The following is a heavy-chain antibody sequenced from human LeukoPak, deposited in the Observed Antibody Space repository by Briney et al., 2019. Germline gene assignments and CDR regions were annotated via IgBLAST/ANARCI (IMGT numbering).Heavy chain of an antibody. CDR3: ARGPTHLNWFDP. Sequence: ASQTLSLTCAVSGGSISSGGYSWSRIRQPPGKGLEWIGYIYHSGSTYYNPSLKSRVTISVDRSKNQFSLKLSSVTAADTAVYYCARGPTHLNWFDPWGQGTLVTVSS. J-gene: IGHJ5*02. V-gene: IGHV4-30-2*01. CDR1: GGSISSGGYS. CDR2: IYHSGST.